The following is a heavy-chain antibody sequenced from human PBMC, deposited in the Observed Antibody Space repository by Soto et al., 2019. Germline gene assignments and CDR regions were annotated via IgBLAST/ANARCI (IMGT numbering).Heavy chain of an antibody. CDR1: GYTFTSYD. CDR3: ASRGREYSSSWPDMDV. CDR2: MNPNSGNT. V-gene: IGHV1-8*01. Sequence: QVQLVQSGAEVKKPGASVKVSCKASGYTFTSYDINWVRQATGQGLEWMGWMNPNSGNTGYAQKFQGRVTMTRNTSISTAYMELSSLRSEDTAVYYCASRGREYSSSWPDMDVWGKGATVTVSS. J-gene: IGHJ6*03. D-gene: IGHD6-6*01.